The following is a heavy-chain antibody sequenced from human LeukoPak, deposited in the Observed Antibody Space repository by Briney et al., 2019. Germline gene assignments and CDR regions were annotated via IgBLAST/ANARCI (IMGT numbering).Heavy chain of an antibody. V-gene: IGHV4-59*08. CDR1: GGSISSYY. CDR3: ARVLAGIAAAGGEGSWFDP. J-gene: IGHJ5*02. D-gene: IGHD6-13*01. Sequence: SETLSLTCTVSGGSISSYYWSWIRQPPGKGLEWIGYIYYSGSTNYNPSLKSRVTISVDTSKNQFSLKLSSVTAADTAVYYCARVLAGIAAAGGEGSWFDPWGQGTLVTVSS. CDR2: IYYSGST.